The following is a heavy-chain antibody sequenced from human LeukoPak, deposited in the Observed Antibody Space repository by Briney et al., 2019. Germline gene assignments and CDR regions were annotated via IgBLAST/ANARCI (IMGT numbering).Heavy chain of an antibody. Sequence: GGSLRFSCAASGFTFSNYAMHWVRQAPGKGLEYVAAISSNGGSTYYANSVKGRLSIARDKSKNTLYLQMGSLRAEDMAVYYCARELASSSSFDNWGQGTLVTVSS. CDR3: ARELASSSSFDN. V-gene: IGHV3-64*01. J-gene: IGHJ4*02. CDR2: ISSNGGST. D-gene: IGHD6-6*01. CDR1: GFTFSNYA.